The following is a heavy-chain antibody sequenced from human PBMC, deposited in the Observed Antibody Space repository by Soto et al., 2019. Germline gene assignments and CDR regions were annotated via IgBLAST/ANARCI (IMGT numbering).Heavy chain of an antibody. D-gene: IGHD3-16*01. V-gene: IGHV1-3*05. CDR2: INAGNGNT. Sequence: QVQLVQSGAEEKKPGASVKVSCKASGYTFTSYAMHWVRQAPGQRLEWMGWINAGNGNTKYSQKFQGRVTITRDTXASTAYMGLSSLRSEDTAVYYCARAVGGPTSNLDYWGQGTLVTVSS. J-gene: IGHJ4*02. CDR1: GYTFTSYA. CDR3: ARAVGGPTSNLDY.